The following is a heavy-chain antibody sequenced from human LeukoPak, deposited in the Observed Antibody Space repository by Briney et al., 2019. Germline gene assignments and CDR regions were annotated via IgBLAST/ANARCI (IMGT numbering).Heavy chain of an antibody. J-gene: IGHJ4*02. CDR2: VSSSSSYI. CDR3: ARGEAAAGPPHDY. CDR1: GFTFSDYY. Sequence: GGSLRLSCAASGFTFSDYYMSWIRQAPGKGLEWVSSVSSSSSYIYYADSVKGRFTISRDNAKSSLYLQMNSLRAEDTAVYYCARGEAAAGPPHDYWGQGILVTVSS. V-gene: IGHV3-11*06. D-gene: IGHD6-13*01.